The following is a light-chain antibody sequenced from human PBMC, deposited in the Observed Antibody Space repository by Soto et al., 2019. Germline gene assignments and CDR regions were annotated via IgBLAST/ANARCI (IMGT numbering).Light chain of an antibody. CDR2: GVS. V-gene: IGKV3-20*01. CDR3: QQYDSSPT. CDR1: QSISSRY. J-gene: IGKJ1*01. Sequence: IVLTQSPGPLSLSPGERATLSCRSSQSISSRYLAWYQQKPGQAPRLLMYGVSSRATGTPDRFSGSGSGTVFTLTISRLEPEDFAVYHCQQYDSSPTFGQGTKVDIK.